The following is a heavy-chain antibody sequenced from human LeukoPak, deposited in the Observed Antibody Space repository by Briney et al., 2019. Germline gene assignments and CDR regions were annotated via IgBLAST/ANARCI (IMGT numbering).Heavy chain of an antibody. CDR3: ITFSMIVVVITD. CDR1: GFTFSNAW. V-gene: IGHV3-15*01. D-gene: IGHD3-22*01. J-gene: IGHJ4*01. CDR2: IKSKSDGGTT. Sequence: GGSLRLSCAASGFTFSNAWMSWVRQAPGKGLEWVGRIKSKSDGGTTDYAAPVKGRFTISRDDSKNTLYLQMNSLKTEDTAVYYCITFSMIVVVITDWGHGTLVTVSS.